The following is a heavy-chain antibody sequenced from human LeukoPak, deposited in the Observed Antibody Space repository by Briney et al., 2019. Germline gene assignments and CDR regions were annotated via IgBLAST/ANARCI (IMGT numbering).Heavy chain of an antibody. CDR2: ISYDGSNK. CDR3: AKDCSGGSCFDY. CDR1: GFTFSSYA. Sequence: PGGSLRLSCAASGFTFSSYAMSWVRQAPGKGLEWVAVISYDGSNKYYADSVKGRFTISRDNSKNTLYLQMNSLRAEDTAVYYCAKDCSGGSCFDYWGQGTLVTVSS. J-gene: IGHJ4*02. V-gene: IGHV3-30*18. D-gene: IGHD2-15*01.